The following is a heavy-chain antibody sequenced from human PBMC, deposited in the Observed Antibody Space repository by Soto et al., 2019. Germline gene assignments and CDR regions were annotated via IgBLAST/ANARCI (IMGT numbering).Heavy chain of an antibody. CDR3: ARGSGSYPSYFYY. V-gene: IGHV1-2*04. CDR1: GYTFTGYY. Sequence: ASVKVSCKASGYTFTGYYMHWVRQAPGQGLEWMGWINPNSGGTNYAQKFQGWVTMTRDTSISIAYMELSRLRSDDTAVYYCARGSGSYPSYFYYWGQGTLVTVSS. J-gene: IGHJ4*02. D-gene: IGHD1-26*01. CDR2: INPNSGGT.